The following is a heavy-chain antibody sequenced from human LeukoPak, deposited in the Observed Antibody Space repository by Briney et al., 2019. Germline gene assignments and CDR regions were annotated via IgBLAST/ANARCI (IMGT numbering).Heavy chain of an antibody. Sequence: GGSLRLSCAASGFTFSSYSMNWVRQAPGKGLEGVSSISSSSSYIYYADSVKGRFTISRDNAKNSLYLQMNSLRAEDTAVYYCARGQIVSDFDYWGQGTLVTVSS. CDR1: GFTFSSYS. J-gene: IGHJ4*02. CDR3: ARGQIVSDFDY. CDR2: ISSSSSYI. V-gene: IGHV3-21*01. D-gene: IGHD3-22*01.